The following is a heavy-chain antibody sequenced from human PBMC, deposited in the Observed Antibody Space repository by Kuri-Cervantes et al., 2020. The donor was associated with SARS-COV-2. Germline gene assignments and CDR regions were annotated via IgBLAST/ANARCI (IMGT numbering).Heavy chain of an antibody. CDR3: TFTPYYYDSSGYYYYYGMDV. D-gene: IGHD3-22*01. CDR2: TRNKANSYTT. J-gene: IGHJ6*02. V-gene: IGHV3-72*01. CDR1: GFTFSDHY. Sequence: GESLKISCAASGFTFSDHYMDWVRQAPGKGLEWVGRTRNKANSYTTEYAASVKGRFTISRDDSKNSLYLQMNSLKTEDTAVYYCTFTPYYYDSSGYYYYYGMDVWGQGTTVTVSS.